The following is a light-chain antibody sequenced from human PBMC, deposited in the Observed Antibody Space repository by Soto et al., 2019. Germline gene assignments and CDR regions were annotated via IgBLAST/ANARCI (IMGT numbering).Light chain of an antibody. J-gene: IGKJ1*01. Sequence: EIVMTQSPATLSLSPGERATLSCRARKSLTVNLAWYQQKPGQAPRLLIYRASTRATGIPARFSGGGSGTEFTLTISSLQSEDFAVYICQQYNDWPPRWTFGQGTKVEIK. V-gene: IGKV3-15*01. CDR2: RAS. CDR1: KSLTVN. CDR3: QQYNDWPPRWT.